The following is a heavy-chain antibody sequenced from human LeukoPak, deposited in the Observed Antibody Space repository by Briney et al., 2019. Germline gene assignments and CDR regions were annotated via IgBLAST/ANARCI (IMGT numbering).Heavy chain of an antibody. J-gene: IGHJ5*02. V-gene: IGHV3-49*04. Sequence: GGSLRLSCTASGFTFGDYVMTWVRQAPGKGLEWVGLIRNKVYGGTSEYAASVKGRFTISRDDSKSTAYLQMNSLQTEDTAAYYRTRGGSAGLNWFDPWGQGTLVTVSS. D-gene: IGHD3-16*01. CDR2: IRNKVYGGTS. CDR1: GFTFGDYV. CDR3: TRGGSAGLNWFDP.